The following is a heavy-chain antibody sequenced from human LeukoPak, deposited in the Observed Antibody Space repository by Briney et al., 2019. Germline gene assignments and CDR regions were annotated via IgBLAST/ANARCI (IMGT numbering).Heavy chain of an antibody. CDR2: ISSSNTYI. Sequence: GGSLRLSCAASGFTFSSYTMNWVRQAPGKGLEWVSSISSSNTYIYYADSVKGRFTISRDNAKNSLFLQMNSLRAEDTAVYYCVISRDDDAFDIWGQGTMVTVSS. CDR3: VISRDDDAFDI. V-gene: IGHV3-21*01. D-gene: IGHD1-1*01. CDR1: GFTFSSYT. J-gene: IGHJ3*02.